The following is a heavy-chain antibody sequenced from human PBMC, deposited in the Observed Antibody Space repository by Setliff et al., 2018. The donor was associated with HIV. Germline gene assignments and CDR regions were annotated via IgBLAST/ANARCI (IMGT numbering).Heavy chain of an antibody. Sequence: PGGSLRLSCAASGLTLGDYSMVWVRQAPGKGLEWVSSISPSSVYLNYADSMKGRFTISRDNAKKSVYLQMDSLRAEDSAVYYCARDFNGGDFDYWGQGTLVTVSS. V-gene: IGHV3-21*01. CDR2: ISPSSVYL. J-gene: IGHJ4*02. D-gene: IGHD2-21*01. CDR1: GLTLGDYS. CDR3: ARDFNGGDFDY.